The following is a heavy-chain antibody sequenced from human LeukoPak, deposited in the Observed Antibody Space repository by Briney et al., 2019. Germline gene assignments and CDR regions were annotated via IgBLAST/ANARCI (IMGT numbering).Heavy chain of an antibody. J-gene: IGHJ4*02. V-gene: IGHV4-38-2*02. CDR2: INHSGST. CDR1: NFSVSSYYY. CDR3: ARGYGLFDY. Sequence: SETLSLTCTVSNFSVSSYYYWGWIRQPPGKGLEWIGEINHSGSTNYNPSLKSRVTISVDTSKNQFSLKLSSVTAADTAVYYCARGYGLFDYWGQGTLVTVSS. D-gene: IGHD4-17*01.